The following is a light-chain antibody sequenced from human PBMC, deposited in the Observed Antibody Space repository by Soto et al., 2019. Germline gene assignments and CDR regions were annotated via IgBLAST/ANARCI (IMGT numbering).Light chain of an antibody. J-gene: IGKJ1*01. Sequence: EIVLTQSPGTLSLSPGERVTLSCRASQSVGINYLAWYQQKPGQAPRLVIYGTSNRATGTPDRFSGSGSGTDFTLTISRLEPEDFAVYYCQQYGTSPRMFGQGTKVDIK. CDR2: GTS. V-gene: IGKV3-20*01. CDR1: QSVGINY. CDR3: QQYGTSPRM.